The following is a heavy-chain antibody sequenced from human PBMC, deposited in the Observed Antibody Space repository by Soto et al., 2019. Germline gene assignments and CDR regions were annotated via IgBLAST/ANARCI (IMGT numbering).Heavy chain of an antibody. Sequence: AASPMIVNPTETLTFTFTSSAFSINSPGMCVSWIRQPPGKALEWLAPIERDDDDNFSSTSLKTTLTIYKYTRKNQVVVTMDNMDTADTGNYYCVRSITGPRSFNGLDVWGQGPTVTVPS. CDR3: VRSITGPRSFNGLDV. CDR1: AFSINSPGMC. J-gene: IGHJ6*02. V-gene: IGHV2-70*16. CDR2: IERDDDDN. D-gene: IGHD1-20*01.